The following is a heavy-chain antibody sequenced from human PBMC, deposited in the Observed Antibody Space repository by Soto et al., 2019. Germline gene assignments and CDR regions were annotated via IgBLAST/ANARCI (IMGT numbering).Heavy chain of an antibody. J-gene: IGHJ6*02. CDR3: ATQGGWLQSRGYYGMDV. Sequence: PSQTLSLTCAISGDSVSSNSAAWSWIRQSPSRGLEWLGRTFYRSKWYNDYAVSVKGRITINPDTSKNLFSLQLNSVTPEDTAVYYCATQGGWLQSRGYYGMDVWGQGTTVTVSS. V-gene: IGHV6-1*01. CDR1: GDSVSSNSAA. D-gene: IGHD5-12*01. CDR2: TFYRSKWYN.